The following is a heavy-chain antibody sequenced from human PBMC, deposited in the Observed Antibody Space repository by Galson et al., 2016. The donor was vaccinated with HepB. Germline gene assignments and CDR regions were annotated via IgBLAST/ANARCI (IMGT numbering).Heavy chain of an antibody. D-gene: IGHD2-15*01. V-gene: IGHV3-53*01. CDR3: ARAEGYSSSGMDV. CDR2: IYGGGATT. CDR1: GFTVSAHC. Sequence: SLRLSCAASGFTVSAHCMAWVRQAPGKGLEWVAAIYGGGATTYYTDSVKGRFSISRDISQNTVYLQMESLRAEDMAIYYCARAEGYSSSGMDVWGQGNTVIVSS. J-gene: IGHJ6*02.